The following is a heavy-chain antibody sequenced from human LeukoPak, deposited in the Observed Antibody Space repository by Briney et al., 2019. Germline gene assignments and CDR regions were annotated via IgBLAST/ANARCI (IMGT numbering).Heavy chain of an antibody. Sequence: GGSLRLSCAASGFTFSSYAMSWVRQAPGKGLEWVSAISGSGGSTYYADSVKGRFTISRDNSKNTLYLQMNSLRAEGTAVYYCAKGHYYDSSGYSDYWGQGTLVTVSS. J-gene: IGHJ4*02. D-gene: IGHD3-22*01. CDR3: AKGHYYDSSGYSDY. CDR2: ISGSGGST. V-gene: IGHV3-23*01. CDR1: GFTFSSYA.